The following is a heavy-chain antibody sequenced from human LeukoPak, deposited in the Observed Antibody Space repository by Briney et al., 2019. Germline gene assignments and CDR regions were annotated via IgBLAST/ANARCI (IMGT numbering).Heavy chain of an antibody. CDR3: ARDSRWIQFDY. J-gene: IGHJ4*02. V-gene: IGHV3-23*01. CDR2: IVPSGGTT. Sequence: GGSLRLSCAASGFTFSSYWMSWVRQAPGKGLEWVSGIVPSGGTTYYADSVKGRFTVSRDNSKNTLYLQMNSLGADDTAVYYCARDSRWIQFDYWGQGTLVTVSS. D-gene: IGHD5-18*01. CDR1: GFTFSSYW.